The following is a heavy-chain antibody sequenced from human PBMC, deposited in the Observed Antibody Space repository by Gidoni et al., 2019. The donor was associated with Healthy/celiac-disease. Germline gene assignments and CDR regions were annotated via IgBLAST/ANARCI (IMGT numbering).Heavy chain of an antibody. V-gene: IGHV4-61*02. CDR1: GGSISSGSYY. Sequence: QVQLQESGPGLVKPSQTLSLTCTVSGGSISSGSYYLSWIRQPAGKGLEWIGRIYTRGSTNYNPALKSRVTMSVDTSKNQFSLKLSSVTAADTAVYYCAREGWGDEPAAIPFPPYYYYMDVWGKGTTVTVSS. J-gene: IGHJ6*03. D-gene: IGHD2-2*02. CDR3: AREGWGDEPAAIPFPPYYYYMDV. CDR2: IYTRGST.